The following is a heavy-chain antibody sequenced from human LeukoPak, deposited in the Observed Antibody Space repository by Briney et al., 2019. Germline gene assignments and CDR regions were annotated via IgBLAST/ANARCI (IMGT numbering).Heavy chain of an antibody. CDR2: IYPGDSGT. CDR3: ARGPWVRGVTNDFDY. J-gene: IGHJ4*02. CDR1: GYSFTSYW. Sequence: GESLKTSCKGSGYSFTSYWIGWVRQMPGKGLEWMGIIYPGDSGTRYSPSFQGPVTISADQSISTAYLQWSSPKASDTAMYYCARGPWVRGVTNDFDYWGQGTLVTVSS. V-gene: IGHV5-51*01. D-gene: IGHD3-10*01.